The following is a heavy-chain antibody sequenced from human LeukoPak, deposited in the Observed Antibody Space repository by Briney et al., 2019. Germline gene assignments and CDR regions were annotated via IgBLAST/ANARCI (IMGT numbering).Heavy chain of an antibody. CDR3: ARASTY. D-gene: IGHD6-6*01. J-gene: IGHJ4*02. CDR2: IYSGGST. Sequence: GGSLRLSCAASGFSFSSYAMHWVRQAPGKGLEWVSVIYSGGSTYYADSVKGRFTISRDNSKNTLYLQMNSLRAEDTAVYYCARASTYWGQGTLVTVSS. CDR1: GFSFSSYA. V-gene: IGHV3-53*01.